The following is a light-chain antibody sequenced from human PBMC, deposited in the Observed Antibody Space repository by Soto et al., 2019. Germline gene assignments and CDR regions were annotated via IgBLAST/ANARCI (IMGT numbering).Light chain of an antibody. J-gene: IGLJ1*01. V-gene: IGLV2-14*01. CDR3: SSYTSSSIPYV. CDR2: EVS. CDR1: SSDVGGYNY. Sequence: QSALTQPASVSGSPGQSITISCTGTSSDVGGYNYVSWYQQHPGKAPKLMIYEVSNRPSGVSNRFSGSKSGNTASLTISGLQADDEADYYCSSYTSSSIPYVFGTGTKGTVL.